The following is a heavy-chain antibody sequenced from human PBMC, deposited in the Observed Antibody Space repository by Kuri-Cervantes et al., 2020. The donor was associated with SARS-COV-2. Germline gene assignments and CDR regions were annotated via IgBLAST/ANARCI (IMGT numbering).Heavy chain of an antibody. V-gene: IGHV3-49*04. J-gene: IGHJ4*02. CDR3: TRVSSSWYPYFDY. D-gene: IGHD6-13*01. CDR1: GFLFSASA. Sequence: GGSLRLSCEVSGFLFSASAIHWVRQASGKGLEWVGFIRSKAYGGTTEYAASVKGRFTISRDDSKSIAYLQMNSLKTEDTAVYYCTRVSSSWYPYFDYWGQGTLVTVSS. CDR2: IRSKAYGGTT.